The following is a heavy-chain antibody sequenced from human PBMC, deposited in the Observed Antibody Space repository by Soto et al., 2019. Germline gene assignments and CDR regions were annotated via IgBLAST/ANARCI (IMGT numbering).Heavy chain of an antibody. V-gene: IGHV1-3*01. CDR1: GYTFSDTG. CDR2: INPGNGDT. J-gene: IGHJ6*04. Sequence: ASVKVSCKASGYTFSDTGLHWVCQAPGQRLEWMGWINPGNGDTIYSQKFQGRVTLTLDTSATTTYMDLSSLGFEDTAVYFCARDRWIPTRQMDVWGKGPTVTVSS. D-gene: IGHD5-18*01. CDR3: ARDRWIPTRQMDV.